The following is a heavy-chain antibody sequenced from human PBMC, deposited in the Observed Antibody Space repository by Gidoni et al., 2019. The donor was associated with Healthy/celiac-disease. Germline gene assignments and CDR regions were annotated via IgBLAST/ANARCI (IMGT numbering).Heavy chain of an antibody. Sequence: QVQLVESGGGVVQPGRSLRLSCAASGFTFSSYAMHWVRQAPGKGLEWVAVISYDGSNKYYADSVKGRFTISRDNSKNTLYLQMNSLRAEDTAVYYCARDRGGYFDLWGRGTLVTVSS. J-gene: IGHJ2*01. V-gene: IGHV3-30-3*01. CDR2: ISYDGSNK. D-gene: IGHD3-16*01. CDR3: ARDRGGYFDL. CDR1: GFTFSSYA.